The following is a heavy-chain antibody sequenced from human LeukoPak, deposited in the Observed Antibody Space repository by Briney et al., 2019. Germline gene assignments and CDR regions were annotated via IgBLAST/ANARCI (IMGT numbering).Heavy chain of an antibody. CDR1: GGSISSYY. CDR2: IYYSGST. Sequence: PSETLSLTCTVSGGSISSYYWSWIRQPPGKGLEWIGYIYYSGSTNYNPSLKSRVTISVDTSKNQFSLKLSSVTAADTAVYYCARGAQGAYYMDVWGEGTTVTVSS. J-gene: IGHJ6*03. V-gene: IGHV4-59*01. CDR3: ARGAQGAYYMDV.